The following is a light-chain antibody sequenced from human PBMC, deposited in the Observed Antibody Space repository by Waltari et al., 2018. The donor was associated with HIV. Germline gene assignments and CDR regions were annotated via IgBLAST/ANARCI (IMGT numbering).Light chain of an antibody. CDR3: VSYAGVRDRWV. Sequence: SALTQPPSASGSPGQSVTISCTGTSSDVGGYNHVSWYHQHPGKAPKRPVYEVTKRPPGVPNRFSGSKSGNTASLTVSGLQAEDEADYYCVSYAGVRDRWVFGGGTKLTVL. J-gene: IGLJ3*02. CDR1: SSDVGGYNH. V-gene: IGLV2-8*01. CDR2: EVT.